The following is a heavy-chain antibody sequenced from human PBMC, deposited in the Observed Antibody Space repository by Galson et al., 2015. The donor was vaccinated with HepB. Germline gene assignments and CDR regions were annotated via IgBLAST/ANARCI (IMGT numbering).Heavy chain of an antibody. CDR3: AKNPPGGDYYFQGMDV. J-gene: IGHJ6*02. CDR1: GGSISNSNYF. CDR2: IYSGKT. V-gene: IGHV4-39*07. D-gene: IGHD2-21*02. Sequence: ETLSLTCSVSGGSISNSNYFWAWIRQPPGEGLEWIGSIYSGKTYYNPSLKSRVNISADTSNSQISLKLSSVTAADTATYYCAKNPPGGDYYFQGMDVWGQGTTVTVSS.